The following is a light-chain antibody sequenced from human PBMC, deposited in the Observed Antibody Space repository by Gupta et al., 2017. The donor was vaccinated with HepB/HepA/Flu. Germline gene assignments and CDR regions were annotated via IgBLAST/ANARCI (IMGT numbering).Light chain of an antibody. V-gene: IGKV3-20*01. CDR1: QSISSSY. Sequence: EIVLTQSPGTLSLSPGNRATLSCRASQSISSSYLAWDQQKPGQAPRLVIYGAYSRATGIPDRVSCSGSGTDFTLTISRLEPEDFAVDDCQQYDFSSDPWTFGQGTKVEIK. CDR3: QQYDFSSDPWT. CDR2: GAY. J-gene: IGKJ1*01.